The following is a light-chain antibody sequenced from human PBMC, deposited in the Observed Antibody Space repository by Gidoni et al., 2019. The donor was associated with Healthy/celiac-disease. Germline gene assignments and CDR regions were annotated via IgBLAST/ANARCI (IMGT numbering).Light chain of an antibody. V-gene: IGKV1-8*01. CDR1: QGISSY. CDR2: AAS. CDR3: QQYYSYPWT. Sequence: AIRMTQSSSSFSASTGDRVTITSRASQGISSYLAWYQQKPGKAPKLLIYAASTLQSGVPSRFRGSGSGTDFTLTISCLQSEDFATYYCQQYYSYPWTFGQGTKVEIK. J-gene: IGKJ1*01.